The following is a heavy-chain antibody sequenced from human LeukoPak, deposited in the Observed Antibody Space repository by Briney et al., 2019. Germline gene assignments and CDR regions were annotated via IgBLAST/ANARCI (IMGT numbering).Heavy chain of an antibody. V-gene: IGHV3-53*05. CDR3: TRDRAGTQRWVEFDL. CDR2: IYDDDRT. J-gene: IGHJ5*02. CDR1: GFTVSGTL. Sequence: GGSLRLTCTASGFTVSGTLMDWVRQAPGKGLECVSVIYDDDRTVYTDSGKGRFTISRDNYKNMVYLQMNSLRPEDSAVYYCTRDRAGTQRWVEFDLWGPGTLVTVSS. D-gene: IGHD5-18*01.